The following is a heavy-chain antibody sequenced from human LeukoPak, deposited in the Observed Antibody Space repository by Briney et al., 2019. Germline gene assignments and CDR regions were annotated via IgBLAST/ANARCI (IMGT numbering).Heavy chain of an antibody. J-gene: IGHJ5*01. V-gene: IGHV3-30*02. Sequence: GGSLRLSCVASGFTFSSNGMHWVRQAPGKGLEWVTFIQYDGSKKYYADSMKGRFTISRDNSRNTLYLEVNSLRAEDTAIYYCAKSLYYYDSTFDFWGQGTLVTVSS. D-gene: IGHD3-22*01. CDR1: GFTFSSNG. CDR2: IQYDGSKK. CDR3: AKSLYYYDSTFDF.